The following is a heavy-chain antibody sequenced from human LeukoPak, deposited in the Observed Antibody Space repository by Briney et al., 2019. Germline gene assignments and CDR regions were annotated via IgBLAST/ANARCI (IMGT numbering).Heavy chain of an antibody. V-gene: IGHV3-23*01. Sequence: GGSLRLSCAASGFTFSNYVMGWVRQAPGKGLEWVSTISGSGGRTYYADSVKGRFTISRDNSKNTLYLQVNSLRAEDTAVYYCAKGLWDYYGSGIMYYTMDVWGQGTTVTVSS. D-gene: IGHD3-10*01. CDR1: GFTFSNYV. J-gene: IGHJ6*02. CDR3: AKGLWDYYGSGIMYYTMDV. CDR2: ISGSGGRT.